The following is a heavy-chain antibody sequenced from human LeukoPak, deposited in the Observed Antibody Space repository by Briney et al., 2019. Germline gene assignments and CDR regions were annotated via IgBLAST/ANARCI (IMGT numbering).Heavy chain of an antibody. CDR2: ISGSGVST. CDR1: GFTFSSYA. Sequence: GGSLRLSCAASGFTFSSYAMSWVRQAPGKGLEWASAISGSGVSTYYADSVKGRFTISRDKSKNTLYLHMNGLGAEDTAVYYCAKDGSITGTTAYYWYFDLWGRGTLVTVSS. CDR3: AKDGSITGTTAYYWYFDL. D-gene: IGHD1-7*01. V-gene: IGHV3-23*01. J-gene: IGHJ2*01.